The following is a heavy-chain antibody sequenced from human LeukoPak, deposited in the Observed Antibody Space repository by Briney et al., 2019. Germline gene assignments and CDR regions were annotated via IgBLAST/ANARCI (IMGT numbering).Heavy chain of an antibody. CDR1: GASVSRNW. V-gene: IGHV4-4*02. D-gene: IGHD6-13*01. Sequence: SGTLSLTCAVSGASVSRNWWSWVRQPPGKGLEWIGEVHHSGGTNYNPPLKSRVTMSLDNSNNHFSLKLSSVTAADTAVYYCARGVDSSSWYEEVVAFDIWGQGTMVTVSS. CDR2: VHHSGGT. CDR3: ARGVDSSSWYEEVVAFDI. J-gene: IGHJ3*02.